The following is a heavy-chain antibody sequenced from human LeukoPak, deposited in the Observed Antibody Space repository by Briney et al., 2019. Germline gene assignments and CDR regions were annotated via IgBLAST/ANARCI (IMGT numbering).Heavy chain of an antibody. CDR3: ARTPTADWLPPG. J-gene: IGHJ4*02. D-gene: IGHD3-9*01. V-gene: IGHV3-21*01. CDR1: GFTFSSYS. CDR2: ISSSSSYT. Sequence: GGSLRLSCAASGFTFSSYSMNWVRQAPGKGLEWVSSISSSSSYTYYADSVKGRFTISRDNAKNSLYLQMNSLRAEDTAVYYCARTPTADWLPPGWGQGTLVTVSS.